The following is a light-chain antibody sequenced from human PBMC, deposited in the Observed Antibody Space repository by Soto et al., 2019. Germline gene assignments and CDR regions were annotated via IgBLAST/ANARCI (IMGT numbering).Light chain of an antibody. CDR2: GNS. CDR3: QSYDTSLIGYV. J-gene: IGLJ1*01. Sequence: QSVLTQPPSVSGAPGQRVTISCTGSRSNIGACYDVHWYQQLPGTAPKLLIYGNSNRPSGVPDRFSGSKSGTSASLAITGLQAEDEADYYCQSYDTSLIGYVFGTGTKLTVL. CDR1: RSNIGACYD. V-gene: IGLV1-40*01.